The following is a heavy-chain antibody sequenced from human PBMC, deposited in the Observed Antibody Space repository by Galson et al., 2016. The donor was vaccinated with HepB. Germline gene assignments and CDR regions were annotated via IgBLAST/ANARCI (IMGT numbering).Heavy chain of an antibody. J-gene: IGHJ4*02. D-gene: IGHD3-22*01. CDR2: TYQRSKWFH. V-gene: IGHV6-1*01. CDR1: GDSVSTNSAA. CDR3: ARGQHYFDSSGYYYGAKEGRFDC. Sequence: AISGDSVSTNSAAWNWIRQSPSRGLEWPGRTYQRSKWFHDYAASVKSRITINPDTSKNQFSLQLSSVTPEDTAVYYCARGQHYFDSSGYYYGAKEGRFDCWGQGTLVTVSS.